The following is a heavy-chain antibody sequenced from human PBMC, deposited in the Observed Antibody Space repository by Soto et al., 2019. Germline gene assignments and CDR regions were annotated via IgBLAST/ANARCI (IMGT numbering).Heavy chain of an antibody. CDR3: ARVIAAAVDFDY. V-gene: IGHV1-18*01. D-gene: IGHD6-13*01. CDR2: VSAYNGNT. J-gene: IGHJ4*02. CDR1: GYTFTSYG. Sequence: QVQLVQSGAEVKKPGASVKVSCKASGYTFTSYGISWVRQAPGQGLEWMGWVSAYNGNTNYAQKLQSRVTMTTDTSTSTAYMELRGLRSDVTAVYYCARVIAAAVDFDYWGQGTLVTVSS.